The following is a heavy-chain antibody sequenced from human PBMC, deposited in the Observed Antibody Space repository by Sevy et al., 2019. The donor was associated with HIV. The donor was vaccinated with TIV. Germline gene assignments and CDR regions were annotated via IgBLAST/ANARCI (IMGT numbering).Heavy chain of an antibody. Sequence: GGSLRLSCAASGFTFSSYAMHWVRQAPGKGLEWVAVISYDGSNKYYADSVKGRFTISRDNSKNTLYLQMNSLRAEDTAVYYCAIDLGGRIAVAGKLDYWGQGTLVTVSS. CDR1: GFTFSSYA. D-gene: IGHD6-19*01. V-gene: IGHV3-30-3*01. CDR2: ISYDGSNK. J-gene: IGHJ4*02. CDR3: AIDLGGRIAVAGKLDY.